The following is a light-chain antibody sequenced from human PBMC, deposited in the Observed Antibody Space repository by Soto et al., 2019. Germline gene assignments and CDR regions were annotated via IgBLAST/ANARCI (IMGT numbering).Light chain of an antibody. CDR3: QKYTSAPLS. Sequence: DIQVTQSPSSLSAPLGDRVTITRRANQAICVYLAWFQQQPGKVPKLLIYAASALQSGVPSRFSGSGSGTDFTLTLSSLLPEDIATYHCQKYTSAPLSLGGGTKVVI. J-gene: IGKJ4*01. V-gene: IGKV1-27*01. CDR1: QAICVY. CDR2: AAS.